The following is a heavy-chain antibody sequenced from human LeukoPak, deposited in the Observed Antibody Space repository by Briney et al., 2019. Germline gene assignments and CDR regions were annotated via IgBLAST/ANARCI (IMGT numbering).Heavy chain of an antibody. CDR2: ISSSSSTI. J-gene: IGHJ4*02. CDR1: GFTFSSYS. V-gene: IGHV3-48*04. D-gene: IGHD2-2*01. Sequence: GGSLRLSCAASGFTFSSYSMNWVRQAPGKGLEWVSYISSSSSTIYYADSVKGRFTISRDNAKNSLYLQMNSLRAEDTAVYYCAKDATIVVVPAAMGNFDYWGQGTLVTVSS. CDR3: AKDATIVVVPAAMGNFDY.